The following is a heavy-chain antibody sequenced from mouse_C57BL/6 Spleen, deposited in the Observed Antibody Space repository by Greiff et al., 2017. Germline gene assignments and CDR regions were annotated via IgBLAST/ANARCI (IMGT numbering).Heavy chain of an antibody. CDR1: GFTFSNYW. D-gene: IGHD2-2*01. CDR3: TEGVYYGYDGSFAY. V-gene: IGHV6-3*01. Sequence: DVQLQESGGGLVQPGGSMKLSCVASGFTFSNYWMNWVRQSPEKGLEWVAQIRLKSDNYATHYAESVKGRFTISRDDSKSSVYLQMNNLRAEDTGIYYCTEGVYYGYDGSFAYWGQGTLVTVSA. J-gene: IGHJ3*01. CDR2: IRLKSDNYAT.